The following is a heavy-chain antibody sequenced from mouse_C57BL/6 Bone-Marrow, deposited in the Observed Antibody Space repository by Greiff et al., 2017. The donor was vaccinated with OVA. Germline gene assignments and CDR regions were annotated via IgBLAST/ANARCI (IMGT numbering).Heavy chain of an antibody. CDR1: GYAFTTSW. Sequence: VQLQESGPELVKPGASVKISCKASGYAFTTSWMNWVKQRPGKGLEWIGRFYPGDGDTNYNGKFKGKATLTVDKSSSTAYVQLSSVTSEDSAVYFCAGQEDGYDASYLDYGGQGTTLTVSS. V-gene: IGHV1-82*01. D-gene: IGHD2-2*01. J-gene: IGHJ2*01. CDR2: FYPGDGDT. CDR3: AGQEDGYDASYLDY.